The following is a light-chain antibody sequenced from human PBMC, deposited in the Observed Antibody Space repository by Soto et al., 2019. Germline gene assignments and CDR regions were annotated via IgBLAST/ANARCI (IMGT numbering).Light chain of an antibody. J-gene: IGKJ4*01. V-gene: IGKV3-15*01. Sequence: EIVMTQSPATLSVSPGERATLSCRASRSVSTNLAWYQQKPGQAPRLLIYGAFTRATGVPARFSGSGSGTEFTLTISSLQSEDVAVYYCQQYNNWPPLTFGGGTKVEIK. CDR3: QQYNNWPPLT. CDR1: RSVSTN. CDR2: GAF.